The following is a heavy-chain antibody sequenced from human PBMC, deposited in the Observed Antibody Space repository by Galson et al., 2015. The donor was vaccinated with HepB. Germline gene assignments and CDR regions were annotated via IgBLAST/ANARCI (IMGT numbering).Heavy chain of an antibody. CDR1: GGTFSSYT. CDR2: IIPILGIA. Sequence: SVKVSCKASGGTFSSYTISWVRQAPGQGLEWMGRIIPILGIANYAQKFQGRVTITADKSTSTAYMELSSLRSEDTAVYYCARSGGYCSSTSCYTDRLPDYYYYYYGMDVWGQGTTVTVSS. D-gene: IGHD2-2*02. V-gene: IGHV1-69*02. J-gene: IGHJ6*02. CDR3: ARSGGYCSSTSCYTDRLPDYYYYYYGMDV.